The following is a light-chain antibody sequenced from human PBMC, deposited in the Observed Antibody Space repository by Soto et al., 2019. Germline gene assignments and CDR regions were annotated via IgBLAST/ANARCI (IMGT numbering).Light chain of an antibody. Sequence: EFVLTQSPGTLSLSPGERVTLSCRASQSVSSSYLAWYQQKPGQAPRLLIYGASSRATGIPDRFSGSGSGTDFTLTITRLEPEDFAVYYCQHYRTSFGGGTKVEIK. CDR3: QHYRTS. CDR2: GAS. J-gene: IGKJ4*01. CDR1: QSVSSSY. V-gene: IGKV3-20*01.